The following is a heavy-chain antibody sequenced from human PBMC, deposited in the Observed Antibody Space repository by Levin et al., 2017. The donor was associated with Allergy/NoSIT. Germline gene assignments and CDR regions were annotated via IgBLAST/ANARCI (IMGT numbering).Heavy chain of an antibody. V-gene: IGHV1-18*01. J-gene: IGHJ4*02. CDR3: ARGVGHTTGDYFNY. CDR1: GYTFAKYG. D-gene: IGHD1-26*01. Sequence: GESLKISCKASGYTFAKYGITWVRQAPGQGLEWMGCVSADNGNTYYAQNLQDRVTMTTDTSTSTAYMELRSLRSDDTALYYCARGVGHTTGDYFNYWGQGSLVTVSS. CDR2: VSADNGNT.